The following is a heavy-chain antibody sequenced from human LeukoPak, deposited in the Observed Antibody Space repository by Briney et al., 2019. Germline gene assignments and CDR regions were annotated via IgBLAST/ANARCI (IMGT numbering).Heavy chain of an antibody. J-gene: IGHJ4*02. D-gene: IGHD2-2*01. Sequence: GGSLRLSCAASGFTFSSYAMSWVRQAPGKGLEWVSAISGSGGSTYYADSVKGRFTISRDNSKNTLYLQMNSLRAEDTAVYYCAKERLGECSSTSCYSFDYWGQGTLVTVSS. CDR2: ISGSGGST. V-gene: IGHV3-23*01. CDR3: AKERLGECSSTSCYSFDY. CDR1: GFTFSSYA.